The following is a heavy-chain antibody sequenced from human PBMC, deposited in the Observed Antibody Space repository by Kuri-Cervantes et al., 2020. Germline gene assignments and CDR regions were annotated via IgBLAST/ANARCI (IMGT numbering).Heavy chain of an antibody. D-gene: IGHD3-22*01. CDR3: ARAGVVVMYFDY. CDR1: GGSISSYY. J-gene: IGHJ4*02. Sequence: SETLSLTCTVSGGSISSYYWSWIRQPAGKGLEWIGRIYTSGSTNYNPSLKSRVTISVDKSKNQFSLKLSSVTAADTAVYYCARAGVVVMYFDYWGQGTLVTVSS. CDR2: IYTSGST. V-gene: IGHV4-4*07.